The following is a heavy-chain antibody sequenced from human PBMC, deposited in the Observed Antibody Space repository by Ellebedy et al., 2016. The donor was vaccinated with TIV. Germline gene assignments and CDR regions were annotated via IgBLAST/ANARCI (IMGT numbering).Heavy chain of an antibody. CDR1: GFTLSSYW. CDR3: ARGTGKYGDWDY. Sequence: GESLKISXTASGFTLSSYWVHWVRQDPGEGLVWVSRINTDGTTTNYADSVKGRFTISRDNSKNTVFLQVSSLRVEDTALYYCARGTGKYGDWDYWGLGTLVTVSS. D-gene: IGHD2-21*01. V-gene: IGHV3-74*01. CDR2: INTDGTTT. J-gene: IGHJ4*02.